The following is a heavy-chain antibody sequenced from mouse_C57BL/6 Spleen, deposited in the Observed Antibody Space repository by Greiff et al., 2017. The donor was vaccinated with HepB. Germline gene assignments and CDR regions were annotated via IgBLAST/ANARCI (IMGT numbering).Heavy chain of an antibody. V-gene: IGHV5-6*01. Sequence: EVKLVESGGDLVKPGGSLKLSCAASGFTFSSYGMSWVRQTPDKRLEWVATISSGGSYTYYPDSVKGRFTISRDNAKNTLYLQMSSLKSEDTAMYYCARHGGLYSNYDWFAYWGQGTLVTVSA. D-gene: IGHD2-5*01. CDR3: ARHGGLYSNYDWFAY. CDR2: ISSGGSYT. CDR1: GFTFSSYG. J-gene: IGHJ3*01.